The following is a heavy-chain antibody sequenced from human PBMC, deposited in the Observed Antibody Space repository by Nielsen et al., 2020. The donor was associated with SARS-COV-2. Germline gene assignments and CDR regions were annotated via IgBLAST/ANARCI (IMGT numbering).Heavy chain of an antibody. V-gene: IGHV3-9*01. Sequence: GGSLRLSCAASGFTFADYAMHCLRQAPGKGLEWVSGISWNSGSIGYADSVKGRFTISRDNAKNSLYLQMNSLRAEDTALYYCASSSGWYGRGKNYWGQGTLVTVSS. D-gene: IGHD6-19*01. J-gene: IGHJ4*02. CDR1: GFTFADYA. CDR2: ISWNSGSI. CDR3: ASSSGWYGRGKNY.